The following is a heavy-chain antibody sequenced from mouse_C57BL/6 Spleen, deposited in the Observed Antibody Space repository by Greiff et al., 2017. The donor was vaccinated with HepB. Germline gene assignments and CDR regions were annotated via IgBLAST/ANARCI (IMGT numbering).Heavy chain of an antibody. CDR2: IYPGDGDT. V-gene: IGHV1-82*01. Sequence: VQLQQSGPELVKPGASVKISCKAFGYAFSSSWMNWVKQRPGKGLEWIGRIYPGDGDTNYNGKYKGKATLTADKSSSTAYMQLSSLTSEDSAVYFCARWIYGSGFAYWGQGTLVTVSA. CDR1: GYAFSSSW. J-gene: IGHJ3*01. D-gene: IGHD1-1*01. CDR3: ARWIYGSGFAY.